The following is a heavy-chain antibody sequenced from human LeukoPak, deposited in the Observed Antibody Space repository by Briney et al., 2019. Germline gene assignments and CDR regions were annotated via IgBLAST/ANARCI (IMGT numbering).Heavy chain of an antibody. Sequence: SETLSLTCTVSSGSISDSSSYWGWIRQPPGKGLEWIASISYSGNTYYKGSLKSRVTISVDTSKNLFSLKVNSVTAADAAVYYCARLFGSVSGDGYNYGAFDMWGQGTMVTVSS. CDR3: ARLFGSVSGDGYNYGAFDM. CDR2: ISYSGNT. J-gene: IGHJ3*02. D-gene: IGHD5-12*01. CDR1: SGSISDSSSY. V-gene: IGHV4-39*01.